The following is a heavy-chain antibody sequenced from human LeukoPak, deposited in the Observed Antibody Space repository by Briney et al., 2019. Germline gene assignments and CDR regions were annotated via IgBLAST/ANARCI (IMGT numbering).Heavy chain of an antibody. Sequence: GGSLRLSCAASGFTFSSYWMHWVRQAPGKGLVWVSRINSDGSSTNYADSVKGRFTVSRDNAENTLYLQMNSLRAEDTAVYYCARDCSSTSCYRAGFDPWGQGTLVTVSS. D-gene: IGHD2-2*01. CDR2: INSDGSST. CDR1: GFTFSSYW. J-gene: IGHJ5*02. CDR3: ARDCSSTSCYRAGFDP. V-gene: IGHV3-74*01.